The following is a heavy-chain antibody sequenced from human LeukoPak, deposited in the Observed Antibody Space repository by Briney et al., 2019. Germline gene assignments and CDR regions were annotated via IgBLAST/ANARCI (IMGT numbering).Heavy chain of an antibody. Sequence: GASVKVSCKASGYTFTSYGISWVRQAPGQGLEWMGWISAYNGNTNYAQKLQGRVTMTTDTSTCTAYMELRSLRSDDTAVYYCARMSPYCSSTSCYIQPAYYYGMDVWGQGTTVTVSS. CDR2: ISAYNGNT. CDR3: ARMSPYCSSTSCYIQPAYYYGMDV. J-gene: IGHJ6*02. D-gene: IGHD2-2*02. CDR1: GYTFTSYG. V-gene: IGHV1-18*01.